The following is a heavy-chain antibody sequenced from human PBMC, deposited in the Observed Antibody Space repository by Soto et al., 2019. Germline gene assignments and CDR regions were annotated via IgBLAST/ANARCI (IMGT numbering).Heavy chain of an antibody. Sequence: QVTLKESGPVLVKPTETLTLTCAVSGFSLSNARMGVSWIRQPPGKALAWLAHIFSNDEKSYNTSLKSRLTISKDTSKSQVVLTMTNMDPVDTATYYCARIPADIAPFDPWGQGTLVTVAS. V-gene: IGHV2-26*01. CDR2: IFSNDEK. D-gene: IGHD3-9*01. J-gene: IGHJ5*02. CDR3: ARIPADIAPFDP. CDR1: GFSLSNARMG.